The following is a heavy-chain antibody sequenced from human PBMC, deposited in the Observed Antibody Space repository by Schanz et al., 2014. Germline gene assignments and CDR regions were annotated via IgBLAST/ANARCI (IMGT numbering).Heavy chain of an antibody. CDR3: ARDLISSGWYG. J-gene: IGHJ4*02. V-gene: IGHV3-23*04. Sequence: VQLVESGGGVVQPGRSLRLSCAASGFTFSRYGMHWVRQAPGKGLQWVSSLSGDGGTTHYADSVKGRFTISRDNYKNTLYLQMNSLRVEDTAVYYCARDLISSGWYGWGQGTLVTVSS. CDR2: LSGDGGTT. D-gene: IGHD6-19*01. CDR1: GFTFSRYG.